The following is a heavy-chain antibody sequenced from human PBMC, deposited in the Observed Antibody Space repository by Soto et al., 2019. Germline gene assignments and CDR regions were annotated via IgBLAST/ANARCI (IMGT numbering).Heavy chain of an antibody. V-gene: IGHV6-1*01. CDR2: TYYRSKWYN. CDR1: GDSVSSSSVT. J-gene: IGHJ5*01. Sequence: QVQLQQSEPGLVKPSQTLSLTCAISGDSVSSSSVTWNWIRQSPSRGLEWLGRTYYRSKWYNDYAESVKSRITINPDTSKNQFSLHLXSXTPEDTAVYYCVRLIGNSWLDFWGQGTLVTVSS. CDR3: VRLIGNSWLDF. D-gene: IGHD1-26*01.